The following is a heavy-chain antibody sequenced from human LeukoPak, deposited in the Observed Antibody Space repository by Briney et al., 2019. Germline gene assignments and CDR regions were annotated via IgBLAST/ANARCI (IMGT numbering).Heavy chain of an antibody. Sequence: SETLCLTCTVSGGSISSSSYYWGWIRQAPGKGLEWIATIYHSGSTYYNPSLQSRVTISLDTSKNQFSLKLRSLTAADTAVYFCARDGLGFDTSGFSRWGQGTLVTVSS. CDR2: IYHSGST. J-gene: IGHJ4*02. D-gene: IGHD3-3*01. V-gene: IGHV4-39*07. CDR1: GGSISSSSYY. CDR3: ARDGLGFDTSGFSR.